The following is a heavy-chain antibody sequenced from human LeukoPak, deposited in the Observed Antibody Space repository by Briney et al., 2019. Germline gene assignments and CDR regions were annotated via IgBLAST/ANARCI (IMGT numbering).Heavy chain of an antibody. CDR1: GFTFDDYA. J-gene: IGHJ4*02. CDR2: ISWNSGSI. CDR3: ARDGHDYYGSGSYDLDY. D-gene: IGHD3-10*01. V-gene: IGHV3-9*01. Sequence: SLRLSCAASGFTFDDYAMHWVRHAPGKGLEWVSGISWNSGSIGYADSVKGRFTISRDNAKNSLYLQMNSLRAEDTAVYYCARDGHDYYGSGSYDLDYWGQGTLVTVSS.